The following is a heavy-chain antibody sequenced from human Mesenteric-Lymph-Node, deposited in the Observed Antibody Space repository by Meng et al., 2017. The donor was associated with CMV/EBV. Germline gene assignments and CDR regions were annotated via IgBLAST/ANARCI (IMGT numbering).Heavy chain of an antibody. CDR1: YTFTSNA. CDR2: INTNTGNP. J-gene: IGHJ4*02. CDR3: ARASIAVAGTDGFDY. Sequence: YTFTSNAMNWVRQAPGQGLEWMGWINTNTGNPTYAQGFTGRFVFSLDTSVSTAYLQISSLKAEDTAVYYCARASIAVAGTDGFDYWGQGTLVTVSS. D-gene: IGHD6-13*01. V-gene: IGHV7-4-1*02.